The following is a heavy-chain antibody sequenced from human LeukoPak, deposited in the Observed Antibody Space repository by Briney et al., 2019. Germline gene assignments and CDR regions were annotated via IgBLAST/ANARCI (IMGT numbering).Heavy chain of an antibody. V-gene: IGHV3-30*18. D-gene: IGHD2-21*01. CDR3: AKGGNSLDV. Sequence: PGGSLRLSCAASGFTFDDYGMHWVRQAPGKGLEWVAVISYDGSNKYYADSVKGRFTISRDNSKNTLYLQMNSLRAEDTAVYYCAKGGNSLDVWGKGTTVTVSS. CDR1: GFTFDDYG. J-gene: IGHJ6*04. CDR2: ISYDGSNK.